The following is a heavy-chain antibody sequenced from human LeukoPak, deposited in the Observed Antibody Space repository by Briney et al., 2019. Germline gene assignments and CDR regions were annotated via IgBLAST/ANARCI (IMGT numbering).Heavy chain of an antibody. CDR3: ASLRERSFYARGFDY. CDR1: GGPISSSSYY. J-gene: IGHJ4*02. V-gene: IGHV4-39*01. D-gene: IGHD2-2*01. CDR2: IYYSGST. Sequence: SETLSLTCTVSGGPISSSSYYWGWIRQPPGKGLEWIGSIYYSGSTYYNPSLKSRVTISVDTSKNQFSLKRSSVTAADTAVYYCASLRERSFYARGFDYWGQGTLVTVSS.